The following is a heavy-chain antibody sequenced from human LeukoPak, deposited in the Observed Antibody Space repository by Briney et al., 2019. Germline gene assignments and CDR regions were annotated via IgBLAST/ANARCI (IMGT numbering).Heavy chain of an antibody. D-gene: IGHD3-10*01. J-gene: IGHJ6*03. CDR2: ISGVSTYI. CDR1: GFTFGSYS. V-gene: IGHV3-21*01. Sequence: GGSLRLSCAASGFTFGSYSMNWVRQAPGKGLEWVSFISGVSTYITYADSVKGRFTISRDNAKNSLYLQMSSLRAEDTAVYYCARELPRGSRPFCYMDIWGKGTTVTVSS. CDR3: ARELPRGSRPFCYMDI.